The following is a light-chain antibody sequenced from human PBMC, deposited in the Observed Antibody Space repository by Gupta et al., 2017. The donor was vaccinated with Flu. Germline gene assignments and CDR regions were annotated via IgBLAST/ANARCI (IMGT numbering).Light chain of an antibody. CDR2: DVS. J-gene: IGLJ1*01. CDR3: CSDAGSDSYV. CDR1: SSDVGGYNY. V-gene: IGLV2-11*01. Sequence: SALTQPRSVSGSPGPSVTISCTGTSSDVGGYNYVSWYQQPPGKAHNLMIYDVSKRSAGFTDCFSGSKSGNTASLTISGLQEEEEDDYYCCSDAGSDSYVFGTGTKVTVL.